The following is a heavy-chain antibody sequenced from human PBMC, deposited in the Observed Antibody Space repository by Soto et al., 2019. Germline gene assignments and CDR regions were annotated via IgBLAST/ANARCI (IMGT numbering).Heavy chain of an antibody. CDR2: IYHSGST. D-gene: IGHD2-2*01. CDR3: ARAADEIGYCSSTSCPGEFDP. Sequence: SETLSLTCAVSSGSISSSNWWSWVRQPPGKGLEWIGEIYHSGSTNYNPSLESRVTISVDKSKNQFSLKLSSVTAADTAVYYCARAADEIGYCSSTSCPGEFDPWGQGTLVTVSS. V-gene: IGHV4-4*02. CDR1: SGSISSSNW. J-gene: IGHJ5*02.